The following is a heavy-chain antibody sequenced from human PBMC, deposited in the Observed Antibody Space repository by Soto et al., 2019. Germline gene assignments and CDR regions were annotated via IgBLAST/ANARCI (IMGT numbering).Heavy chain of an antibody. J-gene: IGHJ6*02. Sequence: QVQLVESGAGMVQPGRSLRLSCAASGFTFSSYGMHWVRQAPGKGLEWVAVISYDASNKYYADSVKGRFTISRDNSKNTLYLQMNSLRAEDTAVYYCAKDLRSGSYPKRVYYYYGMDVWGQGTTVTVSS. CDR2: ISYDASNK. V-gene: IGHV3-30*18. D-gene: IGHD1-26*01. CDR1: GFTFSSYG. CDR3: AKDLRSGSYPKRVYYYYGMDV.